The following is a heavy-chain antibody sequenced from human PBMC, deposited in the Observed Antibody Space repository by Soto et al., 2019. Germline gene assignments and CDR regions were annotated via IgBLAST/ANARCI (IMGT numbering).Heavy chain of an antibody. CDR1: GFTFSRYA. CDR3: ARGGRGYEFDY. V-gene: IGHV3-64*01. J-gene: IGHJ4*02. CDR2: ISSNGGST. D-gene: IGHD5-12*01. Sequence: EVQLVESGGGLVQPGGSLRLSCAASGFTFSRYAMHWVRQAPGKGLEYVSPISSNGGSTYYANSVKGRFTISRDNSKNTLYLQMGSRRPEDTAVYYWARGGRGYEFDYWGQGTLVTVSS.